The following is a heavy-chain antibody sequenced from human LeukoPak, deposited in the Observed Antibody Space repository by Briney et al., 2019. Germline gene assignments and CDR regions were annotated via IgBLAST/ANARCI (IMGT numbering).Heavy chain of an antibody. CDR1: GGSISSGSYY. Sequence: PSETLSLTCTVSGGSISSGSYYWSWIRQPAGKGLEWIGRIYTSGSTNYNPSLKSRVTISVDTSKNQFSLKLSSVTAADTAVYYCAREKSIATRWPWFDPWGQGTLVTVSS. V-gene: IGHV4-61*02. CDR2: IYTSGST. CDR3: AREKSIATRWPWFDP. D-gene: IGHD6-6*01. J-gene: IGHJ5*02.